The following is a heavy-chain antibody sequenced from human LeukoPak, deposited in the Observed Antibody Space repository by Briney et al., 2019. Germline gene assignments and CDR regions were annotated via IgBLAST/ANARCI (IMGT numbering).Heavy chain of an antibody. V-gene: IGHV3-66*01. J-gene: IGHJ4*02. Sequence: SGGSLRLSCAASGFTVSSNYMNWVRQAPGKGLEWVSVIYSGGSTDYADSVKGRFTISRDNSKNTLYLQMNSLRAEDTAVYYCARDGGQKTSVVGSNFDYWGQGTLVTVSS. D-gene: IGHD4-23*01. CDR2: IYSGGST. CDR1: GFTVSSNY. CDR3: ARDGGQKTSVVGSNFDY.